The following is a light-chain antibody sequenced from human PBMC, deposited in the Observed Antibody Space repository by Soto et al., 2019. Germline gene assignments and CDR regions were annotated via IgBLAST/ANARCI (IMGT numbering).Light chain of an antibody. CDR2: GAY. J-gene: IGKJ5*01. V-gene: IGKV3-15*01. CDR3: QQYNNWPPIT. CDR1: QSVSSSY. Sequence: EIVLTQSPGTLSLSPGEIATLSCRASQSVSSSYLAWYQQKPGQAPRLIIYGAYTRATDMPGKFSGRGSGTEFTLTISSLRPEDFAVYYCQQYNNWPPITFGQGTRLEIK.